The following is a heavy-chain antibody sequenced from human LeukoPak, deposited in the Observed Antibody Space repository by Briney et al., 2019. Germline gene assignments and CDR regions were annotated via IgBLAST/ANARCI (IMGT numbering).Heavy chain of an antibody. V-gene: IGHV1-69*13. CDR2: IIPIFGTA. CDR3: ARAPTYYDFWSGYGYYYYYGMDV. CDR1: GGTFSSYA. Sequence: SVKVSCKASGGTFSSYAISWVRQAPGQGLEWMGGIIPIFGTANYAQKFQGRVTITADESTSTAYMELSSLRSEDTAVYYCARAPTYYDFWSGYGYYYYYGMDVWGQGTTVTVSS. D-gene: IGHD3-3*01. J-gene: IGHJ6*02.